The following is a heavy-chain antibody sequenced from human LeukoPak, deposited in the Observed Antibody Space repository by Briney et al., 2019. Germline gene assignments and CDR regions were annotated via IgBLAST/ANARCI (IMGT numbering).Heavy chain of an antibody. CDR3: AREDGLEMATRFDY. Sequence: GASVKVSCKAAGYTFTSYYMHWVRQAPGQGLEWMGITNPSGGSTSYAQKFQGRVTMTRDMSTSTVYMELSSLRSEDTAVYYCAREDGLEMATRFDYWGQGTLVTVSS. J-gene: IGHJ4*02. CDR2: TNPSGGST. CDR1: GYTFTSYY. D-gene: IGHD5-24*01. V-gene: IGHV1-46*01.